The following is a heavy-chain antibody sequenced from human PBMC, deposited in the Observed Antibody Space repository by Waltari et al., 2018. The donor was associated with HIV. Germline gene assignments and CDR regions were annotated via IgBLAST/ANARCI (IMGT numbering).Heavy chain of an antibody. Sequence: QVQLQQSGPGLVKPSQTLSLTCAISGDSVSTNTAACNWIRQSPSRGLEWLGRTDDRCKWYKDYAVYVKSRITINPDTSKNQFSLQLNSGTPEDTAVYYCAREKAVATFDYWGQGTLVTVSS. D-gene: IGHD6-19*01. J-gene: IGHJ4*02. CDR3: AREKAVATFDY. V-gene: IGHV6-1*01. CDR2: TDDRCKWYK. CDR1: GDSVSTNTAA.